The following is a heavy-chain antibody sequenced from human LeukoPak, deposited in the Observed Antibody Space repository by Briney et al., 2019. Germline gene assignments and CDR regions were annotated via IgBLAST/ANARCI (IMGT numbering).Heavy chain of an antibody. J-gene: IGHJ5*02. D-gene: IGHD3-9*01. V-gene: IGHV4-59*01. CDR1: GGSISSYY. Sequence: SQTLSLTCTVSGGSISSYYWSWIRQPPGKGLEWIGYIYYSGSTNYNPSLKSRVTISVDTSKNQFSLKLSSVTAADTAVYYCATLTGYSSESWFDPWGQGILVTVSS. CDR2: IYYSGST. CDR3: ATLTGYSSESWFDP.